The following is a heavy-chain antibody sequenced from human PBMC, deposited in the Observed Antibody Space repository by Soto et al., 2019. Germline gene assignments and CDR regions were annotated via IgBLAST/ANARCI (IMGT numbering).Heavy chain of an antibody. J-gene: IGHJ6*02. CDR1: GYTFTSYG. CDR2: ISAYNGNT. D-gene: IGHD6-19*01. V-gene: IGHV1-18*04. CDR3: AREPGISWLGGYYYYGMDV. Sequence: GASVKVSCKASGYTFTSYGISWVRRAPGQGLEWMGWISAYNGNTNYAQKLQGRVTMTTDTSTSTAYMELRSLRSDDTAVYYCAREPGISWLGGYYYYGMDVWGQGTTVTVSS.